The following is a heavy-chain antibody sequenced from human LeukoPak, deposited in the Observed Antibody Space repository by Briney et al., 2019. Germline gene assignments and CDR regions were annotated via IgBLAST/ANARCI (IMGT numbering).Heavy chain of an antibody. J-gene: IGHJ4*02. Sequence: GGSLRLSCAASGFTFSSYSMNWVRQAPGKGLEWVSSISSSSSYIYYADSVKGRFTISRDNAKNSLYLQMNSLRAEDTAVYYCARDSTSGGAYCFDYWGQGTLVTVSS. CDR2: ISSSSSYI. CDR1: GFTFSSYS. V-gene: IGHV3-21*01. D-gene: IGHD2-15*01. CDR3: ARDSTSGGAYCFDY.